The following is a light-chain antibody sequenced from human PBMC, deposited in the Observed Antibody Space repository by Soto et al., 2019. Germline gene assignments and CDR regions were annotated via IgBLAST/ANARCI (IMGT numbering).Light chain of an antibody. CDR1: SGHTSYS. V-gene: IGLV4-69*01. J-gene: IGLJ2*01. CDR2: VKSDGSQ. CDR3: QTWGTGIVV. Sequence: QSVLTQSPSAFASLGASVRLTCALSSGHTSYSIAWHQQQPEKGPRFLMRVKSDGSQTKGDGIPDRFSGSSSGPERYLTISSLRSEDEADYFCQTWGTGIVVFGGGTKLTVL.